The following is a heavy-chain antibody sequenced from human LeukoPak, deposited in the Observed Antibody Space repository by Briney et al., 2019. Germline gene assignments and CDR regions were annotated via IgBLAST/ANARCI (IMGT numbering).Heavy chain of an antibody. Sequence: GGSLRLSCAASGFTFSSYAMSWVRQAPGKGLEWVSSISGGGDSTYYADSVKGRFTISRDNSNNTLYLQMNSLRAADTAAYYCARDRWVLKVWTGTTPDDAFDIWGQGTMVTVSS. CDR2: ISGGGDST. CDR1: GFTFSSYA. CDR3: ARDRWVLKVWTGTTPDDAFDI. D-gene: IGHD1-1*01. V-gene: IGHV3-23*01. J-gene: IGHJ3*02.